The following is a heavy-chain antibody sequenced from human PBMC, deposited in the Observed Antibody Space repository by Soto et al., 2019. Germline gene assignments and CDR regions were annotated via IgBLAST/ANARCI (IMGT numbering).Heavy chain of an antibody. J-gene: IGHJ4*02. V-gene: IGHV4-31*02. CDR3: TRGRRLDN. CDR2: IYNSGST. CDR1: GTSVSRDGYY. Sequence: QVQLQESGPGLVKPSQTLSLTCTVSGTSVSRDGYYWSWIRQRPGKGLEWIGYIYNSGSTYYNPSLKSRVTISVDTSKNQSSLTMDSVTAEDTAVYYCTRGRRLDNWGQGTLVTVSS.